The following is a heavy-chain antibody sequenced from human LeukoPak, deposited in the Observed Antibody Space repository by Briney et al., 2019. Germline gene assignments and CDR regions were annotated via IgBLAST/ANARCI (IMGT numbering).Heavy chain of an antibody. J-gene: IGHJ4*02. CDR3: AGLYGSGSYYDDC. CDR1: GGSISSGGYS. V-gene: IGHV4-30-2*01. Sequence: SQTLSLTCAVSGGSISSGGYSWSWIRQPPGQGLEWIGYIYHSGSTYYNPSLKSRVTISVDRSKNQFSLKLSSVTAADTAVYYCAGLYGSGSYYDDCWGQGTLVTVSS. CDR2: IYHSGST. D-gene: IGHD3-10*01.